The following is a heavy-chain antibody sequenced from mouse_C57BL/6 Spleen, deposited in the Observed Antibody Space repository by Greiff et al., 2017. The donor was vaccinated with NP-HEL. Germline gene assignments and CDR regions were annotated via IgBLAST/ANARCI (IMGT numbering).Heavy chain of an antibody. CDR2: IDPEDGDT. D-gene: IGHD1-1*01. J-gene: IGHJ2*01. V-gene: IGHV14-1*01. CDR1: GFNIKDYY. CDR3: TLITTVVATDYFDY. Sequence: VQLQQSGAELVRPGASVKLSCTASGFNIKDYYMHWVKQRPEQGLEWIGRIDPEDGDTEYAPKFQGKATMTADTSSNTAYLQLSSLTSEDTAVYYCTLITTVVATDYFDYWGQGTTLTVSS.